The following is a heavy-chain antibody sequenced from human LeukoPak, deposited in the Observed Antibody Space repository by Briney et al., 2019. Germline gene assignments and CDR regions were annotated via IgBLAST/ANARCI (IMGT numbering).Heavy chain of an antibody. J-gene: IGHJ4*02. CDR1: GFTVSSNY. Sequence: GGSLRLSCAASGFTVSSNYMSWVRQAPGKGLEWVSVIYSGGSTYYADSVKGRFTISRDNAKNTLYLQLNSLRAEDTAVYYCARGASSGYRIDYWGQGTLVTVSS. D-gene: IGHD3-10*01. CDR3: ARGASSGYRIDY. CDR2: IYSGGST. V-gene: IGHV3-66*01.